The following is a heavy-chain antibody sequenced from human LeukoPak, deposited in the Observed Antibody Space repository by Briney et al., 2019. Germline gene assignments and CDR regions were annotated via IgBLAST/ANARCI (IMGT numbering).Heavy chain of an antibody. CDR3: ARTYYYDGSGYYRHFDY. CDR1: GFTFSKYW. J-gene: IGHJ4*02. V-gene: IGHV3-7*01. D-gene: IGHD3-22*01. Sequence: GGSLRLSCAASGFTFSKYWMNWFRQAPGKGLEWVANIKKDGSDNYYVSFVKGRFTSSRDNAKTSLYLQMHSLRAEDTAVYYCARTYYYDGSGYYRHFDYWGQGTLVTVSS. CDR2: IKKDGSDN.